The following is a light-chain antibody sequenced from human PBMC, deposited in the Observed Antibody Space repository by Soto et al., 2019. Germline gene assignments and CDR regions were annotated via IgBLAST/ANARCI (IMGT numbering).Light chain of an antibody. CDR1: QSLLHSNGYNY. V-gene: IGKV2-40*01. CDR3: MQRKEFPVT. CDR2: TLS. J-gene: IGKJ4*01. Sequence: DIVMTQSPLSLPVTPGEPASISCRSSQSLLHSNGYNYLDWYLQKPGQSPQLLIYTLSYRASGVPDRFSGSGSGTDFTLKISRVEAEDVGVYYCMQRKEFPVTFGGGTKV.